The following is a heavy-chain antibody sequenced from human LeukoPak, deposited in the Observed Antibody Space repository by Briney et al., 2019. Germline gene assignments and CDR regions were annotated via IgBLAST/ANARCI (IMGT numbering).Heavy chain of an antibody. V-gene: IGHV5-51*01. Sequence: GASLKISCKGSVYTFTTYWIAWGRPMPGKRLEGMGISYPGDSDTRYSPSFQGMVTISADKSINTAYLQWSSLKASDTAMYYCARRPGRQYDYWGQGTLVTVSS. CDR1: VYTFTTYW. CDR2: SYPGDSDT. J-gene: IGHJ4*02. CDR3: ARRPGRQYDY.